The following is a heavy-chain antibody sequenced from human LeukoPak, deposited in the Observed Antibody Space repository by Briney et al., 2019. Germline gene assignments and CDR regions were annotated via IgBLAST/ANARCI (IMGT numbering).Heavy chain of an antibody. CDR3: ARDLDYYDSSGYQNYFDY. D-gene: IGHD3-22*01. Sequence: SETLSLTCAAYGGSFSGYYWSWIRQPPGKGLEWIGEINHSGSTNYNPSLKSRVTISVDTSKNQFSLKLSSVTAADTAVYYCARDLDYYDSSGYQNYFDYWGQGTLVTVSS. J-gene: IGHJ4*02. CDR1: GGSFSGYY. V-gene: IGHV4-34*09. CDR2: INHSGST.